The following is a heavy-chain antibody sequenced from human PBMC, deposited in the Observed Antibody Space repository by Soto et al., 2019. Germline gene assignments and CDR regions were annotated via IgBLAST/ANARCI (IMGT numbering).Heavy chain of an antibody. V-gene: IGHV4-31*03. CDR3: ARGVLH. J-gene: IGHJ4*02. D-gene: IGHD3-16*01. Sequence: QVQLQESGPGLVKPSQTLSLTCTVSGGSISSGGYYWSWIRQHPGKGLEWIGSIYYSGRTYYNQLTKGRVTISVDTSKTQFSLRLSSVTAAATDVYYCARGVLHWGQGTLVTVSS. CDR1: GGSISSGGYY. CDR2: IYYSGRT.